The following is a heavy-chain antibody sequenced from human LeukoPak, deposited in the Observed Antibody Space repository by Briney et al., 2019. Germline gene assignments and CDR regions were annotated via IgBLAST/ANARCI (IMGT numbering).Heavy chain of an antibody. Sequence: GGSLRLSCAASGLTFSNFGMHWVRQAPGKGLEWVAVISFDSKNKFYADSVKGRFSISRDNSRNTLYLQMNSPGPEDTGVYFCAKDQTVVGASAFDDPWGQGTLVTVSS. CDR2: ISFDSKNK. J-gene: IGHJ5*02. D-gene: IGHD1-26*01. V-gene: IGHV3-30*18. CDR1: GLTFSNFG. CDR3: AKDQTVVGASAFDDP.